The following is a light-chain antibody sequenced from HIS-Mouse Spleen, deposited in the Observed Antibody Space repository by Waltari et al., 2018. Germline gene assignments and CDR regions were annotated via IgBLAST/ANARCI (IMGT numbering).Light chain of an antibody. CDR3: SSYTSSSTLV. V-gene: IGLV2-14*03. J-gene: IGLJ1*01. CDR1: SSDVGGYNY. Sequence: QSALTQPASVSGSPGQSITISCTGTSSDVGGYNYVSWYQHHPGKAPKRLIYDVSNRPSGVSNRFSGSKSGNTASLTISGLQAEDEADYYCSSYTSSSTLVFGTGTKVTVL. CDR2: DVS.